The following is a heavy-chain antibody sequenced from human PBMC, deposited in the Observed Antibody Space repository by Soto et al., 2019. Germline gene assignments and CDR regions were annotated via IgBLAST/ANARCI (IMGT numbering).Heavy chain of an antibody. CDR3: AAQRWDDYYYGLGV. Sequence: QEQLVESGGGVVQPGRSLRLSCAASGFGFSTYGMHWVRQAPGKGLEWVAVISYDGSNKYYADSVKGRFTISRDNSKYTLSLQMNSLRSEDTALYYCAAQRWDDYYYGLGVWGQGTWVTVPS. CDR1: GFGFSTYG. J-gene: IGHJ6*02. D-gene: IGHD1-26*01. V-gene: IGHV3-30*03. CDR2: ISYDGSNK.